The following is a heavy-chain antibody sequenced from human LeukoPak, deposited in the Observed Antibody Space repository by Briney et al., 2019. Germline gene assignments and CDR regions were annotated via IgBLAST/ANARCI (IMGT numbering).Heavy chain of an antibody. V-gene: IGHV4-34*01. CDR2: INHSGST. J-gene: IGHJ4*02. D-gene: IGHD6-13*01. CDR3: ARASPSAAAFDY. Sequence: PSETPSLTCAVYGGSFSGYYWSWIRQPPGKGLEWIGEINHSGSTNYNPSLKSRVTISVDTSRNQFSLKLSSVTAADTAVYYCARASPSAAAFDYWGQGTLVTVSS. CDR1: GGSFSGYY.